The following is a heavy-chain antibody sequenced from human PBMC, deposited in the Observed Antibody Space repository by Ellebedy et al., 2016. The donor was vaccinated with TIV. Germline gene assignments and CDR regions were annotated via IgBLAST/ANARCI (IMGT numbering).Heavy chain of an antibody. V-gene: IGHV1-2*02. CDR3: AREGLKWFNP. J-gene: IGHJ5*02. CDR2: INPNSGYI. Sequence: ASVKVSXXASGHTSTDFYTHWVRQAPGQGLEWMGYINPNSGYISYAQKFQGRVTMTTDTSMTTIYMELSRLTPDDTAVYYCAREGLKWFNPWGQGTLVSVSS. CDR1: GHTSTDFY. D-gene: IGHD3-16*01.